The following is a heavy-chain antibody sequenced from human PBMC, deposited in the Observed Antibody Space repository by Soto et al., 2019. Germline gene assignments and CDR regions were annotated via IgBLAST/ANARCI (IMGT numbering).Heavy chain of an antibody. CDR1: GGSISSYY. V-gene: IGHV4-59*08. D-gene: IGHD1-26*01. CDR3: ARQYGGSYADY. Sequence: PSDTLSLTCTVSGGSISSYYWSWIRQPPGKGLEWIGYIYYSGSTNYNPSLKSRVTISVDTSKNQFSLKLSSVTAADTAVYYCARQYGGSYADYWGQGTLVTVS. CDR2: IYYSGST. J-gene: IGHJ4*02.